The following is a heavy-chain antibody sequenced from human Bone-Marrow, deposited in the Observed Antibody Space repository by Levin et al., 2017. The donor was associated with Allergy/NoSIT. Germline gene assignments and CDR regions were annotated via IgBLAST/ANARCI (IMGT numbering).Heavy chain of an antibody. CDR3: ITGDYFDY. Sequence: GESLKISCAASGFIFNKAWMNWVRQAPGKGLEWVGRCKSKADGGARDYAAPVKGRFTISRDDSQNTLYLQMNSLTTEDTAVYYCITGDYFDYWGLGTLVTVSS. CDR2: CKSKADGGAR. CDR1: GFIFNKAW. J-gene: IGHJ4*02. V-gene: IGHV3-15*01.